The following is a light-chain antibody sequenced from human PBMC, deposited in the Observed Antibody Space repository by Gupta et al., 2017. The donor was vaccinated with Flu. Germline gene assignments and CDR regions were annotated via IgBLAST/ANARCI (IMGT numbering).Light chain of an antibody. Sequence: KVTISCSGGSSNIGKNYVSWYQQLPGTAPKLLIYENTRRPSGIPDRFSGSKSGTSATVGITGLQTGDEADYYCGTWDSSLNTWVFGGGTKLTVL. CDR2: ENT. J-gene: IGLJ3*02. V-gene: IGLV1-51*02. CDR1: SSNIGKNY. CDR3: GTWDSSLNTWV.